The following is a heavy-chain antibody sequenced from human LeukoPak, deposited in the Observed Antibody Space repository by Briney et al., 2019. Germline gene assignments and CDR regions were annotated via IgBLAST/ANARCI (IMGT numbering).Heavy chain of an antibody. CDR3: ARDSGYGGNSDY. J-gene: IGHJ4*02. D-gene: IGHD4-23*01. Sequence: ASVKVSCKASGYTFTGYYMHWVRQAPGQGLEWMGWISAYNGNTNYAQKLQGRVTMTTDTSTSTAYMELRSLRSDDTAVYYCARDSGYGGNSDYWGQGTLVTVSS. CDR2: ISAYNGNT. CDR1: GYTFTGYY. V-gene: IGHV1-18*04.